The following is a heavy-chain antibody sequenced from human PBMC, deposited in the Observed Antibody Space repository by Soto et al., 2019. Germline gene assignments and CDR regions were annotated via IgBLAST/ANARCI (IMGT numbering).Heavy chain of an antibody. CDR2: IWYDGSNK. V-gene: IGHV3-33*01. CDR1: GFTFSSYG. J-gene: IGHJ1*01. CDR3: ARGGLSAYGDYEYCQH. D-gene: IGHD4-17*01. Sequence: QVQLVESGGGVVQPGRSLRLSCAASGFTFSSYGMHWVRQAPGKGLEWVAVIWYDGSNKYYADSVKGRFTISRDNSKNTLYLQMNSLRAEDTAVYYCARGGLSAYGDYEYCQHWGQGTLVTVSS.